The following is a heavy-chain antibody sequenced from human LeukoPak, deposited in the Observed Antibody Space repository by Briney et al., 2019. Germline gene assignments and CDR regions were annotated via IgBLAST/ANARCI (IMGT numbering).Heavy chain of an antibody. CDR2: ISGSGGST. V-gene: IGHV3-23*01. J-gene: IGHJ4*02. CDR3: AKYDFWSGYYISPFDY. Sequence: PGGSLRLSCAASGFTFSSYAMSWVRRAPGKGLEWVSAISGSGGSTYYADSVKGRFTISRDNSKNTLYLQMNSLRAEDTAVYYCAKYDFWSGYYISPFDYWGQGTLVTVSS. CDR1: GFTFSSYA. D-gene: IGHD3-3*01.